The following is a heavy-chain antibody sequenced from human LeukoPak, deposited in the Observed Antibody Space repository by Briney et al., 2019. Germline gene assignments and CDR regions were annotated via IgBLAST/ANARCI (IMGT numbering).Heavy chain of an antibody. CDR2: ISSNGGST. CDR3: ARAPITSYSSSWYYFDY. Sequence: LTGGSLRLSCAASGFTFSSYAMPWVRQAPGKGLEYVSAISSNGGSTYYANSVKGRFTISRDNSKNTLYLQMGSLRAEDMAVYYRARAPITSYSSSWYYFDYWGQGTLVTVSS. D-gene: IGHD6-13*01. J-gene: IGHJ4*02. V-gene: IGHV3-64*01. CDR1: GFTFSSYA.